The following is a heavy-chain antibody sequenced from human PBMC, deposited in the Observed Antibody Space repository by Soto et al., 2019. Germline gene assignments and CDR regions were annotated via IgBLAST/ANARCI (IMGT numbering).Heavy chain of an antibody. CDR1: GDSVSGGYS. CDR3: ARTDRFGSWDAWY. D-gene: IGHD3-10*01. V-gene: IGHV4-61*08. CDR2: IESSGGT. Sequence: QVQLQESGPGLVKPSETLSLTCNVSGDSVSGGYSWSWIRQPPGKGLEWIAYIESSGGTRYRPSLARRLTVAFDMSKKQISLNLNSVTAADTAVYYCARTDRFGSWDAWYWGQGTLVTVSA. J-gene: IGHJ4*02.